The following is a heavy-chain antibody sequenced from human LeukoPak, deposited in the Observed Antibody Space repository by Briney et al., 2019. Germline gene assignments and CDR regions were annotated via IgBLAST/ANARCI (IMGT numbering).Heavy chain of an antibody. D-gene: IGHD1-14*01. CDR1: GGSISSYY. V-gene: IGHV4-59*01. CDR3: ARTEDWFDP. CDR2: IYYSVST. Sequence: PSETLSLTCTVSGGSISSYYWSWIRQPLGKGLEWIGYIYYSVSTNYNPSLKSRVTISVDTSKNQFSLKLSSVTAADTAVYYCARTEDWFDPWGQGTLVTVSS. J-gene: IGHJ5*02.